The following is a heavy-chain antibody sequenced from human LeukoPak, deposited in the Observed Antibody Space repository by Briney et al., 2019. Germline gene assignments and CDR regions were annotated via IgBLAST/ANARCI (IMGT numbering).Heavy chain of an antibody. D-gene: IGHD7-27*01. J-gene: IGHJ4*02. CDR3: ARESQTGVDY. Sequence: PGGSLILSCAASGFTFSSYGMHWVRQAPGKGLEYVSVISSNGGSTYYANSVKGRFTISRDNSKNTLNLQMGSLRADDMAVYYCARESQTGVDYWGQGTLVTVSS. CDR1: GFTFSSYG. CDR2: ISSNGGST. V-gene: IGHV3-64*01.